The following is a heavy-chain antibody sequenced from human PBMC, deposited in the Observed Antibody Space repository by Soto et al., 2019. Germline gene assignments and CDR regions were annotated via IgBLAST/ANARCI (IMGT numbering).Heavy chain of an antibody. Sequence: QVQLVQSGAEVKKPGSSVKVSCKASGGTFSSYAISWVRQAPVQGLEWMGGIIPIFGTANYAQKFQGRVTITADESTSTDYMELSSLRSEDTAVYYCARDSQWELRGGNYYYGMDVWGQGTTVTVSS. CDR1: GGTFSSYA. CDR3: ARDSQWELRGGNYYYGMDV. CDR2: IIPIFGTA. J-gene: IGHJ6*02. D-gene: IGHD1-26*01. V-gene: IGHV1-69*01.